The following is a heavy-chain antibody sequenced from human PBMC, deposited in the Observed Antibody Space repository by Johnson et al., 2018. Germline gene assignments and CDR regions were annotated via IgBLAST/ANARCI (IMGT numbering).Heavy chain of an antibody. V-gene: IGHV3-74*01. CDR2: INSDGSST. D-gene: IGHD4/OR15-4a*01. J-gene: IGHJ6*03. Sequence: VQLQESGGGLVQPGGSLRLSCAASGFTFSTYWMDWVRQVPGKGLVWVSRINSDGSSTAYADSVKGRFTISSDNAKKTLYLQMNSLRGEDTALYYCARVQNYGGTASYMDVWGKGTTVTVSS. CDR1: GFTFSTYW. CDR3: ARVQNYGGTASYMDV.